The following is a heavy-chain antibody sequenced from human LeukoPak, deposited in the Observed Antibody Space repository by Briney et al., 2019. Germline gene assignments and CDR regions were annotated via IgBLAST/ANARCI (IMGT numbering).Heavy chain of an antibody. J-gene: IGHJ6*03. V-gene: IGHV4-34*01. CDR2: INHSGST. Sequence: SETLSLTCAVYGGSFGGYYWSWIRQPPGKGLEWIGEINHSGSTNYNPSLKSRVTISVDTSKNQFSLKLSSVTAADTAVYYCAREISSGYYYYYMDVWGKGTTVTVSS. CDR1: GGSFGGYY. D-gene: IGHD6-6*01. CDR3: AREISSGYYYYYMDV.